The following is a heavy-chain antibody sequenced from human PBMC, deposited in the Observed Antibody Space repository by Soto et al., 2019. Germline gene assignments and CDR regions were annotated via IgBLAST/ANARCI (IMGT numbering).Heavy chain of an antibody. CDR2: INPSGGST. CDR3: ARHPFIAVAGDNWFDP. Sequence: QVQLVQSGAEVKKPGASVKVSCKASGYTFTSYYMHWVRQAPGQGLEWMGIINPSGGSTSYAQKFQGRVTMTRDTSTSTVYMELSSLRSEDTAVYYCARHPFIAVAGDNWFDPWGQGTLVTVSS. V-gene: IGHV1-46*03. D-gene: IGHD6-19*01. CDR1: GYTFTSYY. J-gene: IGHJ5*02.